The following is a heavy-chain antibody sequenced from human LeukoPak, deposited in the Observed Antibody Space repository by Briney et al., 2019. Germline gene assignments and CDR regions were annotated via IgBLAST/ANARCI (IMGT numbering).Heavy chain of an antibody. CDR1: GFSFGSYG. J-gene: IGHJ1*01. CDR2: IRYGGSHQ. D-gene: IGHD2/OR15-2a*01. Sequence: GGSLRLSCAASGFSFGSYGMHWVRQAPGKGLEWVAFIRYGGSHQFYADSVRGRFTISRDTPKNTLYLQMNILRAEATAVYFCTRDNGTCFYLQDWGQGTLVTVSS. V-gene: IGHV3-30*02. CDR3: TRDNGTCFYLQD.